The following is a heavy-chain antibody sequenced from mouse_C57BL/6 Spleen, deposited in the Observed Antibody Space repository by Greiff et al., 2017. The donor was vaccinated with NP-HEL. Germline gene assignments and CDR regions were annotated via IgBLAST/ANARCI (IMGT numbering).Heavy chain of an antibody. J-gene: IGHJ4*01. Sequence: QVQLQQSGPELVKPGASVKISCKASGYAFSSSWMNWVKQRPGKGLEWIGRIYPGDGDTKYNGKFKGKATLTAYKSSSTAYMQLSSLTSEDSAVYCCARWGKGYYAMDYWGQGTSVTVSS. V-gene: IGHV1-82*01. CDR2: IYPGDGDT. CDR1: GYAFSSSW. CDR3: ARWGKGYYAMDY.